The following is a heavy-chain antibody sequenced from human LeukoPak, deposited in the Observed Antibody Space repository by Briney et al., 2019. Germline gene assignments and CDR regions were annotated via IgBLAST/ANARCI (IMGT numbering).Heavy chain of an antibody. CDR2: IYYSGST. J-gene: IGHJ5*02. CDR1: GGSISSYY. Sequence: SETLSLTCTVSGGSISSYYWSWIRQPPGKGLEWIGYIYYSGSTNYNPSLKSRVTISVDTSKNQFSLKLSSVTAADTAVYYCAREGYNSSRLNWFDPWGQGTLVTVSS. V-gene: IGHV4-59*01. CDR3: AREGYNSSRLNWFDP. D-gene: IGHD6-13*01.